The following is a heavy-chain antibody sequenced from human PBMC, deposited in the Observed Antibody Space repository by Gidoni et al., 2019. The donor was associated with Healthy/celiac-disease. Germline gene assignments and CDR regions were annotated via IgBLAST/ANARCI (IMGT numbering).Heavy chain of an antibody. V-gene: IGHV3-23*01. CDR3: AAAYDFWSGYNGGPPGFDL. J-gene: IGHJ2*01. Sequence: EVQLLESGGGLVQPGGSLRLSCAASGFTFSSYAMSWVRQAPGKGLEWVSAISGSGGSTYYADSVKGRFTISRDNSKNTLYLQMNSLRAEDTAVYYCAAAYDFWSGYNGGPPGFDLWGRGTLVTVSS. CDR2: ISGSGGST. D-gene: IGHD3-3*01. CDR1: GFTFSSYA.